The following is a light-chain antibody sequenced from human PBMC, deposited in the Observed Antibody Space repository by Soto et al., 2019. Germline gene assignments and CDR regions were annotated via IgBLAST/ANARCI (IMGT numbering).Light chain of an antibody. Sequence: QSVLTQPRSVSGSPGQSVTISCTGTSSDVGGYNYVSWYQQHPGKAPKLMYYDVNKRPSGVPDRFSGSKSGNAASLTIAGLQAEDEAYYCCCSDAGSYTWVFGGGTKLTVL. CDR3: CSDAGSYTWV. CDR1: SSDVGGYNY. CDR2: DVN. V-gene: IGLV2-11*01. J-gene: IGLJ3*02.